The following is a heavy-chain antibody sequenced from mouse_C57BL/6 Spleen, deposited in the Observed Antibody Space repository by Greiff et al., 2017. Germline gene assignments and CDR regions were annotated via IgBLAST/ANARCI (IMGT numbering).Heavy chain of an antibody. CDR2: ISDGGSYT. CDR1: GFTFSSYA. Sequence: EVHLVESGGGLVKPGGSLKLSCAASGFTFSSYAMSWVRQTPEKRLEWVATISDGGSYTSYPANVKGRFPISRDNAKNNLYLQMSQLKSEDTAMYYCASTVVERDWYFDVWGTGTTVTVSS. J-gene: IGHJ1*03. D-gene: IGHD1-1*01. CDR3: ASTVVERDWYFDV. V-gene: IGHV5-4*01.